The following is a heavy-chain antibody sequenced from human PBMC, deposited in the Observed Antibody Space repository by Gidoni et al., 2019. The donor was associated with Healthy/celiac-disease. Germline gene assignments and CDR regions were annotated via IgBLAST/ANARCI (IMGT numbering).Heavy chain of an antibody. J-gene: IGHJ4*02. Sequence: QVQLVQSGAEVKKPGASVKVSCKASGYTFTAYYIHWVRQAPGQGLEWMGRINPNSGGTNYAQKFQGRVTMNRDTSISTAYMELSRLRSDDTAVYYCARSPITMIVVVIQHPFDYWGQGTMVTVSS. CDR3: ARSPITMIVVVIQHPFDY. CDR2: INPNSGGT. V-gene: IGHV1-2*06. CDR1: GYTFTAYY. D-gene: IGHD3-22*01.